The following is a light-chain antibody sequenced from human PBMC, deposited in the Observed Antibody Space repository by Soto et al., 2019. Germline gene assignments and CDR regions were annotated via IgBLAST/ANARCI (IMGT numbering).Light chain of an antibody. V-gene: IGLV2-14*01. CDR1: SSDIGAYNF. CDR3: SAYTTRSTPWV. Sequence: QSALTQPASVSGSPGQSITISCTGTSSDIGAYNFVSWYQQHPGKAPKLMIYEVSNRPSGISIRFSGSKSGNTASLTISGVQAEDEAHYYCSAYTTRSTPWVFGTGTKVTVL. J-gene: IGLJ1*01. CDR2: EVS.